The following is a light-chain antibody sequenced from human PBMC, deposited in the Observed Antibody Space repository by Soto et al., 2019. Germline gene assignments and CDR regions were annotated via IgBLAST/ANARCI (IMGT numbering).Light chain of an antibody. V-gene: IGKV1-6*01. CDR3: LQVYDYPRT. Sequence: AIQMTQSPSSLSASVGDRVTITCRASQGIRNDLGWYQQKPGKAPKLLIYAASSLQSGVPSRFSGSGSGTDFTLTTSSVQPEDFATYYCLQVYDYPRTFGQGTKLEIK. CDR1: QGIRND. CDR2: AAS. J-gene: IGKJ2*01.